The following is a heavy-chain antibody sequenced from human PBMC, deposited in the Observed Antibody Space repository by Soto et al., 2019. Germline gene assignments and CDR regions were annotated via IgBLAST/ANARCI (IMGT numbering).Heavy chain of an antibody. CDR1: GFTFSDYY. CDR2: IKQDGSEK. Sequence: GGSLRLSCAASGFTFSDYYMSWIRQAPGKGLEWVANIKQDGSEKYYVDSVKGRFTIFRDNSKNSVYLQMNSLRAEDTAVYYCARRVWGQGTLVTVSS. CDR3: ARRV. J-gene: IGHJ4*02. V-gene: IGHV3-7*03.